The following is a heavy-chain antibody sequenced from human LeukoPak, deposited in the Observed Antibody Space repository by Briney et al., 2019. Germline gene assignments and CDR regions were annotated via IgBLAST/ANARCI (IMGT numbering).Heavy chain of an antibody. Sequence: GRSLRLSCAASAFTFSSDAMNWVRHAPQKRLECVSAITISGGSTYYADSVKGRFTISRDNSKSTLYLKMNSLRAEDTAVYYCAKDPRRNFYYRSGYLVHWGQGTLVTVSS. CDR3: AKDPRRNFYYRSGYLVH. CDR1: AFTFSSDA. V-gene: IGHV3-23*01. J-gene: IGHJ4*02. CDR2: ITISGGST. D-gene: IGHD3-22*01.